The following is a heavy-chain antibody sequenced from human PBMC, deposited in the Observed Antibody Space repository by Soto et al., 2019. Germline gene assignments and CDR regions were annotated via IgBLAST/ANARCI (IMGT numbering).Heavy chain of an antibody. CDR2: TYYRSKWYN. V-gene: IGHV6-1*01. D-gene: IGHD3-22*01. J-gene: IGHJ6*02. CDR1: GDSVSSNSAA. Sequence: SQTLSLTCAISGDSVSSNSAAWNWIRQSPSRGLEWLGRTYYRSKWYNDYAVSVKSRITINPDTSKNQFSLQLNSVTPEDTAVYYWARDYWRYYDSSGSSLWYYYVREFWAQGPSVTVS. CDR3: ARDYWRYYDSSGSSLWYYYVREF.